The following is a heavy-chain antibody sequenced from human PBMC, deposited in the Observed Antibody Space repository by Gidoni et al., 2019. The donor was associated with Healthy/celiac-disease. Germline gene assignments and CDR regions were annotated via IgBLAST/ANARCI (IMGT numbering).Heavy chain of an antibody. Sequence: QVQLVQSGAEVKKPGASVKVSCKASGYTFTGYYMHWVRQAPGQGLEWMGWINPNSGGTNYAQKFQGWVTMTRDTSISTAYMELSRLRSDDTAVYYCAREGENGPGFINAFDIWGQGTMVTVSS. CDR2: INPNSGGT. D-gene: IGHD3-16*01. CDR1: GYTFTGYY. J-gene: IGHJ3*02. V-gene: IGHV1-2*04. CDR3: AREGENGPGFINAFDI.